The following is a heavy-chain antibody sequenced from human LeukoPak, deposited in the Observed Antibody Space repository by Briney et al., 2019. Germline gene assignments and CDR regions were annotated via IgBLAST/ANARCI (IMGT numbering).Heavy chain of an antibody. V-gene: IGHV3-7*01. CDR2: IKHDGGEK. Sequence: PGGSLRLSCAVSGFTFSSYWMSWVRQAPGKGLGWVANIKHDGGEKYYVDSVKGRFTISRDNAKNSLFLQMNSLRAEDTAVYYCARDYGSPEYWGQGTLVTVSS. D-gene: IGHD4-17*01. J-gene: IGHJ4*02. CDR1: GFTFSSYW. CDR3: ARDYGSPEY.